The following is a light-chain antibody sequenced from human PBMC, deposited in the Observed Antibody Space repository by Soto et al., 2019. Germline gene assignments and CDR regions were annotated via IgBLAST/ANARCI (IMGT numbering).Light chain of an antibody. CDR2: DVS. J-gene: IGLJ1*01. V-gene: IGLV2-14*01. CDR1: SSDVGGYNY. CDR3: SSYTSSSTYV. Sequence: QFALTQPASVSGSPGQSITISCTGTSSDVGGYNYVSWYQQHPGKAPKLMIYDVSNRPSGLSNRFSGSKSGNTASLTISGLQAEDEADYSCSSYTSSSTYVFGTGTKVTVL.